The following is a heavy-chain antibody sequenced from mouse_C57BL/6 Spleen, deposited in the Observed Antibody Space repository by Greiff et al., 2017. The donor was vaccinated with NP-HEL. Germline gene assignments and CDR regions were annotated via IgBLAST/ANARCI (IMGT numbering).Heavy chain of an antibody. J-gene: IGHJ2*01. D-gene: IGHD3-2*02. CDR3: ARRKAQATDY. CDR1: GYTFTSYW. V-gene: IGHV1-52*01. Sequence: VQLQQSGAELVRPGSSVKLSCKASGYTFTSYWMHWVKQRPIQGLEWIGNIDPSDSETHYNQKFKDKATLTVDKSSSTAYMQLRSLTSEDSAVYYCARRKAQATDYWGQGTTLTVSS. CDR2: IDPSDSET.